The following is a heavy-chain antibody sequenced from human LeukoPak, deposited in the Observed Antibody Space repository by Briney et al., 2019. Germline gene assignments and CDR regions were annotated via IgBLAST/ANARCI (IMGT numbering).Heavy chain of an antibody. CDR1: GFTVRSNY. Sequence: GGFLRLSCAASGFTVRSNYMSWVRQAPGKGLEWVSVIFSGGDTYYADSVKGRFTISRDDSKNTLYLQMTTLRAEDTAVYYCARALLDGYNDYWGQGTLVTVSS. CDR2: IFSGGDT. V-gene: IGHV3-66*01. CDR3: ARALLDGYNDY. J-gene: IGHJ4*02. D-gene: IGHD5-24*01.